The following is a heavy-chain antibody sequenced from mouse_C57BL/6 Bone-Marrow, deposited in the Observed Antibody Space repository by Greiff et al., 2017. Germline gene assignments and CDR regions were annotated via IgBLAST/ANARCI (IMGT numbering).Heavy chain of an antibody. CDR2: LYPGDGDT. V-gene: IGHV1-82*01. CDR1: GYAFSSSW. CDR3: ARTGLVVAY. D-gene: IGHD3-3*01. J-gene: IGHJ3*01. Sequence: VKLQQSGPELVQPGASVKISCKASGYAFSSSWMNWVKQRPGKGLEWIGRLYPGDGDTNYNGKFKGKATLTADKSSSTAYMQRSSLTSEDSAVYFCARTGLVVAYWGQGTLVTVSA.